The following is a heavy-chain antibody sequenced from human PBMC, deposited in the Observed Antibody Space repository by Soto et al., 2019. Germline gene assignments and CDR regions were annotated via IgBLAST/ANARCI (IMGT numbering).Heavy chain of an antibody. CDR1: GGAFSGYY. D-gene: IGHD2-2*01. V-gene: IGHV4-34*01. CDR2: INHSGST. Sequence: ASETLSLTCAVYGGAFSGYYWSWIRQPPGKGLEWIGEINHSGSTNYNPSLKSRVTISVDTSKNQFSLKLSSVTAADTAVYYCARGGPMVVPAANKWFDPWGQGTLVTVSS. CDR3: ARGGPMVVPAANKWFDP. J-gene: IGHJ5*02.